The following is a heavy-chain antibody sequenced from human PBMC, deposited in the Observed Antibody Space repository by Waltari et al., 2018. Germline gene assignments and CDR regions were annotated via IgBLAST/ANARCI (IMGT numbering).Heavy chain of an antibody. CDR2: FTGSGGGT. CDR3: AKVREVRDYFDY. J-gene: IGHJ4*02. Sequence: EVQLVESGGGLVQPGGSLRLSCAASGFAFRSYALRWVRQAPGKGLEWVSGFTGSGGGTYYADSVKGRFTISRDNSRNTLYLQMNSLRVEDTAIYYCAKVREVRDYFDYWGQGTLVTVSS. D-gene: IGHD1-26*01. V-gene: IGHV3-23*04. CDR1: GFAFRSYA.